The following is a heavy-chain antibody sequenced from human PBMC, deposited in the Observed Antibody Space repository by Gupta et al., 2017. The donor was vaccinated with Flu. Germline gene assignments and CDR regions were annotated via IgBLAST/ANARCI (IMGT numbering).Heavy chain of an antibody. CDR2: INPNSGDT. J-gene: IGHJ4*02. CDR1: GYSFTAYY. Sequence: QVHLVQSGAEVKKPGASVKVSCKTSGYSFTAYYIHWVRQAPGQGLEWLGRINPNSGDTNYPQKFQGRVTMTRDTSISTTYMELSRLRSDDTALYYCARAYYYDSIAFNFDDWGQGTLVTVSS. CDR3: ARAYYYDSIAFNFDD. D-gene: IGHD3-22*01. V-gene: IGHV1-2*06.